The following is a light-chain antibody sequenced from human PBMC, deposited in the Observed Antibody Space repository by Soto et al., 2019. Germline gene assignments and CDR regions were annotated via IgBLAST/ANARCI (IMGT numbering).Light chain of an antibody. CDR3: SSYRSSSTLYV. V-gene: IGLV2-14*03. CDR1: SSDVGGYNY. J-gene: IGLJ1*01. Sequence: QSALTQPASVSGSPGQSIAISCTGTSSDVGGYNYVSWYQQHPGKAPKLIIYDVSDRPSGVSDRFSASKSGNTASLTISGLQAEDEADYYCSSYRSSSTLYVLGTGTKVTVL. CDR2: DVS.